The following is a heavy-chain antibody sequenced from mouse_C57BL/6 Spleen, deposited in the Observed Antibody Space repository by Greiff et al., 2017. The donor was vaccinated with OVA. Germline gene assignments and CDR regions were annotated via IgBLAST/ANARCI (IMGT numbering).Heavy chain of an antibody. CDR1: GYAFSSSW. J-gene: IGHJ2*01. V-gene: IGHV1-82*01. CDR3: ARGGHYYGSSLHFDY. Sequence: LQESGPELVKPGASVKISCKASGYAFSSSWMNWVKQRPGKGLEWIGRIYPGDGDTNYNGKFKGKATLTADKSSSTAYMQLSSLTSEDSAVYFCARGGHYYGSSLHFDYWGQGTTLTVSS. D-gene: IGHD1-1*01. CDR2: IYPGDGDT.